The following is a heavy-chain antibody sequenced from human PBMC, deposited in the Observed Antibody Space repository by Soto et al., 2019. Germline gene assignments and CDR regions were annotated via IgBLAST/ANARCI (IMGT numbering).Heavy chain of an antibody. D-gene: IGHD2-21*02. V-gene: IGHV4-34*01. CDR2: INHSGST. CDR3: ASLCGGDCYPSLNGMDV. CDR1: GGSFSGYY. Sequence: SETLSLTCAVSGGSFSGYYWSWLRQPPGKGLEWIGEINHSGSTNYNPSLKSRVTISVDTSKNQFSLKLSSVTAADTAVYYCASLCGGDCYPSLNGMDVWGQGTTVTVSS. J-gene: IGHJ6*02.